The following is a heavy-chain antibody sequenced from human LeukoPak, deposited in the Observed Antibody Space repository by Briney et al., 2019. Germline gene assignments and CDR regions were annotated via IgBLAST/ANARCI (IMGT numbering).Heavy chain of an antibody. D-gene: IGHD2-2*02. CDR3: VKEGYCSGASCYNFDY. V-gene: IGHV3-30*02. CDR2: IPYDGSNK. CDR1: GVIFSNYG. J-gene: IGHJ4*02. Sequence: GGSLRLSCVASGVIFSNYGMHWVRRAPGKGLEWVAFIPYDGSNKDYADSVKGRFTISRDNSKKTVYLQMNSLRAEDTAIYYCVKEGYCSGASCYNFDYWGQGTLVTVSS.